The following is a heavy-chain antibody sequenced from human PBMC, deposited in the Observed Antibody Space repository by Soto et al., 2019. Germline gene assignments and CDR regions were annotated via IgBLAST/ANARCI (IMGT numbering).Heavy chain of an antibody. CDR1: GGSISSGGYY. V-gene: IGHV4-31*03. CDR3: ARAGVGATSDYYGMDV. Sequence: QVQLQESGPGLVKPSQTLSLTCTVSGGSISSGGYYWSWIRQHPGKGLEWIGYLYYSGSTYYNPSLKSRVTISVDTSKNQFALKLSSVTAADTSVYYCARAGVGATSDYYGMDVWGQGTTVTVSS. J-gene: IGHJ6*02. D-gene: IGHD1-26*01. CDR2: LYYSGST.